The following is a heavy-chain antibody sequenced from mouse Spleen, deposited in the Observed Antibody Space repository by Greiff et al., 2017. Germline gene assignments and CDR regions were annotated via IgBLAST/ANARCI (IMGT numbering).Heavy chain of an antibody. CDR2: IYPGSGST. V-gene: IGHV1-55*01. J-gene: IGHJ4*01. CDR1: GYTFTSYW. Sequence: QVQLQQPGTELVKPGASVKLSCKASGYTFTSYWITWVKQRPGQGLEWIGDIYPGSGSTNYNEKFKSKATLTVDTSSSTAYMQLSSLTSEDSAVYYCARSDYGNYYYAMDYWGQGTSVTVSS. CDR3: ARSDYGNYYYAMDY. D-gene: IGHD2-1*01.